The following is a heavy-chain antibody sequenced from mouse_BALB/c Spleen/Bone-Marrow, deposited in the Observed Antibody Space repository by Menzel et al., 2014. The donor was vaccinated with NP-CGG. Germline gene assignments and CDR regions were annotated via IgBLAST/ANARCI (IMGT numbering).Heavy chain of an antibody. V-gene: IGHV1-34*01. D-gene: IGHD1-2*01. CDR2: VYPNNGGT. CDR1: GYSFTGYY. CDR3: ATWDYGYY. Sequence: VQLQQSGPDLVKPGDSVKISCKASGYSFTGYYMHWMKQSHGKSLEWIGRVYPNNGGTDYNQKFKGKAILTVDKSSSTAYMELRSLTSEDSAVYYCATWDYGYYWGQGTTLTVSS. J-gene: IGHJ2*01.